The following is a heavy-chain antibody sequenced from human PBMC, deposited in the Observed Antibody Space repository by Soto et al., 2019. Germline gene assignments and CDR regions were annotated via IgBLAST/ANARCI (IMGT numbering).Heavy chain of an antibody. D-gene: IGHD3-22*01. CDR2: INHSGST. J-gene: IGHJ4*02. CDR1: GGSFSGYY. V-gene: IGHV4-34*01. Sequence: PSETLSLTCAVYGGSFSGYYWSWIRQPPGKGLEWIGEINHSGSTNYNPSLKSRVTISVDTSKNQFSLKLSSVTAADTAVYYCARGRGAYYYDSSGYYYHPYFDYWGQGTLVTVSS. CDR3: ARGRGAYYYDSSGYYYHPYFDY.